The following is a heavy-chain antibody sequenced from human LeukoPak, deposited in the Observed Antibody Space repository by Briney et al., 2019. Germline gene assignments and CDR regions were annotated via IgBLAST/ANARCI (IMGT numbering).Heavy chain of an antibody. J-gene: IGHJ4*02. CDR3: AKDSYDNSGRRGYFHY. Sequence: SQTLSLTCTVSGGSISSGGYYWSWIRQPPGKGLEWIGYIYHSGSTYYNPSLKSRVTISVDRSKNQFSLKLSSVTAADTAVYYCAKDSYDNSGRRGYFHYWGQGTLVTVSS. CDR2: IYHSGST. V-gene: IGHV4-30-2*01. D-gene: IGHD3-22*01. CDR1: GGSISSGGYY.